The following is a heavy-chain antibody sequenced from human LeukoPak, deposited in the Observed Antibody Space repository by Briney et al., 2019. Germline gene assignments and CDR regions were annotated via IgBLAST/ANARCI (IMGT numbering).Heavy chain of an antibody. CDR3: AREADCSSTSCYTPLDY. CDR1: GGTFSSYA. CDR2: IIPIFGTA. J-gene: IGHJ4*02. Sequence: SVKVSCKASGGTFSSYAISWVRQAPGQGLEWMGGIIPIFGTANYAQKFQGRVTITTDESTSTAYMELSSLRSEDTAVYYCAREADCSSTSCYTPLDYWGQGTLVTVSS. D-gene: IGHD2-2*02. V-gene: IGHV1-69*05.